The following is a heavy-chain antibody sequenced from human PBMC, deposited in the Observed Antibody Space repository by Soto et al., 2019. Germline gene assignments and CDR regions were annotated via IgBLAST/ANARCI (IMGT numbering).Heavy chain of an antibody. V-gene: IGHV3-30*18. Sequence: QVQLVESGGGVVQPGRSLRLSCAASGFTFSNFGMHWVRQAPGKGLEWVAVISYDGSNKYYADSVKGRFTISRDNSKNTLYLQMNSLRPEDTAVYYCAKPPYCGGDCYPGGWYFDLWGRGTLVTVSS. CDR1: GFTFSNFG. CDR2: ISYDGSNK. J-gene: IGHJ2*01. D-gene: IGHD2-21*02. CDR3: AKPPYCGGDCYPGGWYFDL.